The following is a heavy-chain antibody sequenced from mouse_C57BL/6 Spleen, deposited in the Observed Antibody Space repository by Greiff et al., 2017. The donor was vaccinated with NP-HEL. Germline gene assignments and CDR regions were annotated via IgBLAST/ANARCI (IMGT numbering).Heavy chain of an antibody. CDR3: AIYYGPFDY. V-gene: IGHV1-50*01. J-gene: IGHJ2*01. CDR1: GYTFTSYW. CDR2: IDPSDSYT. Sequence: VKLKQSGAELVKPGASVKLSCKASGYTFTSYWMQWVKQRPGQGLEWIGEIDPSDSYTNYNQKFKGKATLTVDTSSSTAYMQLSSLTSEDSAVYYCAIYYGPFDYWGQGTTLTVSS. D-gene: IGHD2-1*01.